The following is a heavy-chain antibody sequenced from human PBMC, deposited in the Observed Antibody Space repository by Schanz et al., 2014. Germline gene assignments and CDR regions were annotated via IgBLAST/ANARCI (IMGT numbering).Heavy chain of an antibody. CDR2: ISNGGGGYI. D-gene: IGHD6-19*01. V-gene: IGHV3-23*04. CDR3: ARDHQWLARYYMDV. J-gene: IGHJ6*03. Sequence: VQLVESGGGVVQPGKSLRLSCVVSGFTFRGYAMSWVRQAPGKGLQWVSTISNGGGGYISYADFVKGRFTISRDNSMNTLYLQMNSLRAEDTAVYYCARDHQWLARYYMDVWGKGTTVTVSS. CDR1: GFTFRGYA.